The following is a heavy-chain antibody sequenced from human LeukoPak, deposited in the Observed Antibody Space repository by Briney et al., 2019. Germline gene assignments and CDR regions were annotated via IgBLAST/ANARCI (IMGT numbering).Heavy chain of an antibody. D-gene: IGHD1-26*01. CDR2: INPNSGGT. CDR1: GYTFTGYY. Sequence: ASVRVSCKASGYTFTGYYMHWVQQAPGQGLEWMGWINPNSGGTNYAQKFQGRVTMTRDTSISTAYMELSRLRSDDTAVYYCARASTLGGVGAKYWGQGTLVTVSS. J-gene: IGHJ4*02. V-gene: IGHV1-2*02. CDR3: ARASTLGGVGAKY.